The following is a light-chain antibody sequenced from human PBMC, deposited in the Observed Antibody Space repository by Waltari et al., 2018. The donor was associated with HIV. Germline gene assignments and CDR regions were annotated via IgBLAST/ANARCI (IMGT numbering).Light chain of an antibody. Sequence: DIQTTQSLLTLSASVGDRVTITCRARQSINKWLAWYQQKPGEDPKLLIYEASTLQSGVPSRFSGSGSGTEFTLTISSLQPDDFATFYCQQYKTYSYTFGQGTKLEIK. CDR2: EAS. J-gene: IGKJ2*01. CDR1: QSINKW. CDR3: QQYKTYSYT. V-gene: IGKV1-5*03.